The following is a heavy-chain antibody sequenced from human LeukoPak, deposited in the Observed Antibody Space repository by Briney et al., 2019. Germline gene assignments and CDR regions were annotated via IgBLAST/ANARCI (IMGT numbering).Heavy chain of an antibody. Sequence: PSETLSLTCTVSGGSISSSSYYWGWIRQPPGKGLEWIGSIYYSGSTYYNPSLKSRVTISVDTSKNQFSLKLSSVTAADTAVYYCARMSAVADNDYWGQGTLVTVSS. CDR3: ARMSAVADNDY. V-gene: IGHV4-39*07. CDR2: IYYSGST. D-gene: IGHD6-19*01. CDR1: GGSISSSSYY. J-gene: IGHJ4*02.